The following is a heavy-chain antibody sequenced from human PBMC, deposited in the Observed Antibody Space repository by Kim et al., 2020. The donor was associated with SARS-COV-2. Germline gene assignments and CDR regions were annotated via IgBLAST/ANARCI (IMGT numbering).Heavy chain of an antibody. V-gene: IGHV4-31*03. CDR2: IYYSGST. Sequence: SETLSLTCTVSGGSISSGGYYWSWIRQHPGKGLEWIGYIYYSGSTYYNPSLKSRVTISVDTSKNQFSLKLSSVTAADTAVYYCARVGRGYYDSSGNWFDPWGQGTLVTVSS. D-gene: IGHD3-22*01. CDR1: GGSISSGGYY. J-gene: IGHJ5*02. CDR3: ARVGRGYYDSSGNWFDP.